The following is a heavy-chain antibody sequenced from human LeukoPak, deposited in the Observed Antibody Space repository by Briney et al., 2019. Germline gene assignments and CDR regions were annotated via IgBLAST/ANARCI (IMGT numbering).Heavy chain of an antibody. J-gene: IGHJ4*02. CDR2: ISYDGSNK. D-gene: IGHD4-17*01. CDR3: AKDGSTVTPYYFDY. V-gene: IGHV3-30-3*01. Sequence: GGSLRLSCAASGFTFNAHYMTWVRQAPGKGLEWVAVISYDGSNKYYADSVKGRFTISRDNSKNTLYLQMNSLRAEDTAVYYCAKDGSTVTPYYFDYWGQGTLVTVSS. CDR1: GFTFNAHY.